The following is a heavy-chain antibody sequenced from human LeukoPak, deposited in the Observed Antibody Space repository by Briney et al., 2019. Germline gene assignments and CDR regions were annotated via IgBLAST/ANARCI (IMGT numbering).Heavy chain of an antibody. J-gene: IGHJ4*02. D-gene: IGHD6-13*01. Sequence: GGSLRLSCAASGFTFSNYEMHWVRQAPGKGLEWVSYISSSGSDIYYADSVKGRFTISRDNAKNSLYLHMNSLRAEDTALYYCAKDSAAAGPGYGFDYWGQGTLVTVSS. CDR3: AKDSAAAGPGYGFDY. CDR1: GFTFSNYE. V-gene: IGHV3-48*03. CDR2: ISSSGSDI.